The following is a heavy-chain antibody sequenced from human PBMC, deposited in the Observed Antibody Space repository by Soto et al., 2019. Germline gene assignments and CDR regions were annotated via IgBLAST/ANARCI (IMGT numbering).Heavy chain of an antibody. D-gene: IGHD6-13*01. Sequence: PWETLSLTCTVSGGSISSSGYYWGWIRQPPGKGLEWTGSIYYSGTTYYNPSLKSRVTISVDTSKNQFSLKLSSVTAADTAVYYCARHVQRAAAAGPFDYWGQGTLVTVSS. CDR1: GGSISSSGYY. CDR2: IYYSGTT. CDR3: ARHVQRAAAAGPFDY. V-gene: IGHV4-39*01. J-gene: IGHJ4*02.